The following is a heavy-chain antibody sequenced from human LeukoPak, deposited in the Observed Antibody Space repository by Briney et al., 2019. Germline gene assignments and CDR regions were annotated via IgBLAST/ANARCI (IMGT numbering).Heavy chain of an antibody. J-gene: IGHJ4*02. CDR1: GFTFSSYA. CDR2: ISGSGGNT. V-gene: IGHV3-23*01. D-gene: IGHD2-15*01. Sequence: PGGSLRLSCAASGFTFSSYAMSWVRQAPGKGLEWVSGISGSGGNTYYTDSVKGRFTISRDNSKNTLYPQMNSLRAEDTAVYYCAKGPRVVLLAAYYWGQGTLVTVSS. CDR3: AKGPRVVLLAAYY.